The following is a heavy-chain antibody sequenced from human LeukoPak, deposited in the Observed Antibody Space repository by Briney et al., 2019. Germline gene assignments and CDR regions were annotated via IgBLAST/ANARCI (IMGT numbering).Heavy chain of an antibody. CDR3: TTGPYDYGSGTYYH. J-gene: IGHJ4*02. Sequence: PGGSLRLSCAASGFTFSNAWMSWVRQAPGKGLEWVGRIKSKTDGGTTDYAAPAKGRFTISRDDSKNTLYVQMNSLKTEDTAVYYCTTGPYDYGSGTYYHWGQGTLVTVSS. D-gene: IGHD3-10*01. CDR1: GFTFSNAW. V-gene: IGHV3-15*01. CDR2: IKSKTDGGTT.